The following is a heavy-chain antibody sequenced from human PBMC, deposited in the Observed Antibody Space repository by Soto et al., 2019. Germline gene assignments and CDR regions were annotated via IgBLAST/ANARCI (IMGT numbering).Heavy chain of an antibody. V-gene: IGHV3-30*03. CDR2: MSYDDNRR. CDR1: GFGLGSFA. CDR3: ATTPSSSFVRGVPEY. Sequence: QVQLVESGGGVVQPGRSLRLSCEASGFGLGSFAMHWVRRAPGKGLEWVAGMSYDDNRRDYIDSVKGRFTIFRDNSKNTPYLRMNSLRAEDTAVYYCATTPSSSFVRGVPEYWGQGTLVTVST. J-gene: IGHJ4*02. D-gene: IGHD3-10*01.